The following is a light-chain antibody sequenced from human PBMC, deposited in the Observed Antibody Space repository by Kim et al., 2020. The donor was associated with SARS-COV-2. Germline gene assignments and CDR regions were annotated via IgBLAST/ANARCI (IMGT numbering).Light chain of an antibody. J-gene: IGLJ3*02. Sequence: LTQPPSASWTPGQRVTISCSGSSSNIGSNYVYWYQQLPGTAPKLLIYRNNQRPSGVPDRFSGSKSGTSASLAISGLRSEDEADYYCAAWDDSLSGRVFGGGTQLTVL. V-gene: IGLV1-47*01. CDR3: AAWDDSLSGRV. CDR2: RNN. CDR1: SSNIGSNY.